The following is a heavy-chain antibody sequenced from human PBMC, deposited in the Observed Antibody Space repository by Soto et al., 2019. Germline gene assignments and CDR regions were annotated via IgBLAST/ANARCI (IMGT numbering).Heavy chain of an antibody. CDR3: AKDRRAGGNYGFYSDF. CDR2: SSATGAGT. D-gene: IGHD1-7*01. CDR1: GFTFSSYG. Sequence: VPLLESGGGLVQPGGSLRLSCAASGFTFSSYGMTWVRQAPGKGLEWVSFSSATGAGTYYADSVKGRFTISRDNSKNTLYLQMTSLRADDTAFYYCAKDRRAGGNYGFYSDFWGQGALVIVSS. J-gene: IGHJ4*02. V-gene: IGHV3-23*01.